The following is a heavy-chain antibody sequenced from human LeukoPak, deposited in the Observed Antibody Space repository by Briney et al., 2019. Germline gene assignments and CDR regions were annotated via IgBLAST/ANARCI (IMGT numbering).Heavy chain of an antibody. D-gene: IGHD5-12*01. J-gene: IGHJ6*03. Sequence: ASVKVSCKASGYTFTSYAMNWVRQAPGQGLDWIGIINPIIGSTTYPQRFQGRVTMTRDMSTSTVYMELSRLRSDDTAVYYCARFYSGYGNYYYYMDVWGKGTTVTVSS. CDR2: INPIIGST. CDR3: ARFYSGYGNYYYYMDV. CDR1: GYTFTSYA. V-gene: IGHV1-46*01.